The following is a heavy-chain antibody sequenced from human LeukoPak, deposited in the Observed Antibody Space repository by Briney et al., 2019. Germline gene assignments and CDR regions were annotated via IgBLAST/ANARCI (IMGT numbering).Heavy chain of an antibody. CDR2: IYPNTGAT. CDR3: GTLLSNGPFDY. J-gene: IGHJ4*02. CDR1: GYTCTGYY. Sequence: ASLKVSCKASGYTCTGYYMHWVRQAPGQGLEWMGWIYPNTGATKYAQKFQGRVTMTRDTSISTAYMELSGLRSDDTAVYYCGTLLSNGPFDYWGQGSLVTVSS. V-gene: IGHV1-2*02.